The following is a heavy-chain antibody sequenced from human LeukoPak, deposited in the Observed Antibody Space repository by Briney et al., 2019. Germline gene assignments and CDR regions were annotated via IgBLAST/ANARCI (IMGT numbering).Heavy chain of an antibody. CDR1: GFTFSSYG. J-gene: IGHJ4*02. D-gene: IGHD3-9*01. CDR2: ISYDGSNK. V-gene: IGHV3-30*18. Sequence: PGGSLRLTCAASGFTFSSYGMHWVRQAPGKGLEWVAVISYDGSNKYYADSVKGRFTISRDNSKNTLYLQLTSPRLEDTALYYCVKDLTGTWSFDYWGQGTLVTVSS. CDR3: VKDLTGTWSFDY.